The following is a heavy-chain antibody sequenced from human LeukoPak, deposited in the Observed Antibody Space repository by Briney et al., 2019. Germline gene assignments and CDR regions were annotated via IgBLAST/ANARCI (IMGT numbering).Heavy chain of an antibody. CDR2: IYYSGST. Sequence: SETLSLTCTVSGGSISTYYWSWIRQPPGKGLEWIGYIYYSGSTNYNPSLKSRVTISVDTPNNQFSLKLSSVTAADTAVYYCATYTGYNPRYYYYMDVWGKGTTVTVSS. J-gene: IGHJ6*03. CDR3: ATYTGYNPRYYYYMDV. D-gene: IGHD5-18*01. V-gene: IGHV4-59*01. CDR1: GGSISTYY.